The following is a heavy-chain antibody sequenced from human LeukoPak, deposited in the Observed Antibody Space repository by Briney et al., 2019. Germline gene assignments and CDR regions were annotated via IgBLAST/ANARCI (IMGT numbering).Heavy chain of an antibody. J-gene: IGHJ4*02. D-gene: IGHD1-26*01. CDR2: ISTSSSYI. CDR3: ARGGVGVTLISWSDY. Sequence: GGSLRLSCAVSGFTFSRNSMNWVRQAPGKGLEWVSSISTSSSYIYYADSVKGRFIISRDNARNSLYLQMNSLRAEDTAVYYCARGGVGVTLISWSDYWGQGTLVTVSS. CDR1: GFTFSRNS. V-gene: IGHV3-21*01.